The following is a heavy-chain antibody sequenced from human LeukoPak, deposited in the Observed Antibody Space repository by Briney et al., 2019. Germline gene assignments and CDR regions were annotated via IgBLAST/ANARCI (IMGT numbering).Heavy chain of an antibody. CDR1: GFTFSSYW. D-gene: IGHD2-2*01. CDR2: IKQDGSEK. V-gene: IGHV3-7*01. Sequence: GGSLRLSCAASGFTFSSYWMSWVRQAPGKGLEWVANIKQDGSEKYYVDSVKGRFTISRDNAKNSLYLQMNSLRAEDTAVYYCARDGMRCSSTSCYYYFDHWGQGTLVTVSS. J-gene: IGHJ4*02. CDR3: ARDGMRCSSTSCYYYFDH.